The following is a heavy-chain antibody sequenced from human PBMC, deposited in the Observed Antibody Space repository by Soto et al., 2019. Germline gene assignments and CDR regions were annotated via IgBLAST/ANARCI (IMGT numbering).Heavy chain of an antibody. J-gene: IGHJ4*02. CDR2: ISYDGSNK. Sequence: GGSLRLSCAASGFTFRSYAMHWVRQAPGKGLEWVAVISYDGSNKYYADSVKGRFTISRDNSKNTLYLQMNSLRAEDTAVYYCARDLVVGAAARMFDYWGQGTLVTVSS. D-gene: IGHD6-13*01. CDR1: GFTFRSYA. CDR3: ARDLVVGAAARMFDY. V-gene: IGHV3-30-3*01.